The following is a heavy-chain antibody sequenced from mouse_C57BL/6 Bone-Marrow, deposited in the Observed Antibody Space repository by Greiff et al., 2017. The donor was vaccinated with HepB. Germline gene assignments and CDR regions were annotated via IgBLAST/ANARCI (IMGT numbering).Heavy chain of an antibody. CDR3: ARGDYYGSRGYAMDY. V-gene: IGHV1-55*01. J-gene: IGHJ4*01. Sequence: QVQLQQPGAELVKPGASVKMSCKASGYTFTSYWITWVKQRPGQGLEWIGDIYPGSGSTNYNEKFKSKATLTVDKSSSTAYMQLSSLTSEDSAVYYCARGDYYGSRGYAMDYWGQGTSVTVSS. D-gene: IGHD1-1*01. CDR1: GYTFTSYW. CDR2: IYPGSGST.